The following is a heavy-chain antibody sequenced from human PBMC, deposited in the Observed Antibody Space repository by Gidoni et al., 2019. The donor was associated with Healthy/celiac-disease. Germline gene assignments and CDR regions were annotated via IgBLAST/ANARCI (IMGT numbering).Heavy chain of an antibody. CDR2: IYPGDSDT. CDR3: ARRRSGSYYDGGDY. Sequence: LQLVQSAAEVKQPGQSLTISCMGAAYSFTSYWIGWVRQMPGKGLEWMGIIYPGDSDTRYSPSFQGQVTISADKSISTAYLQWSSLKASDTAMYYCARRRSGSYYDGGDYWGQGTLVTVSS. D-gene: IGHD1-26*01. J-gene: IGHJ4*02. CDR1: AYSFTSYW. V-gene: IGHV5-51*01.